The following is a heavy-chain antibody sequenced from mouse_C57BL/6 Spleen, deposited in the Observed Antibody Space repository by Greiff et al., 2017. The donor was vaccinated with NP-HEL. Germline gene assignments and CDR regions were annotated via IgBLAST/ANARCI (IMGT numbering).Heavy chain of an antibody. V-gene: IGHV5-17*01. CDR1: GFTFSDYG. D-gene: IGHD1-1*01. Sequence: EVKLVESGGGLVKPGGSLKLSCAASGFTFSDYGMHWVRQAPEKGLEWVAYISSGSSTIYYADTVKGRFTISRDNAKNTLFLQMTSLRSEDTAMYYCASRYGSSGGYFDGWGTGTTVTVSS. CDR2: ISSGSSTI. CDR3: ASRYGSSGGYFDG. J-gene: IGHJ1*03.